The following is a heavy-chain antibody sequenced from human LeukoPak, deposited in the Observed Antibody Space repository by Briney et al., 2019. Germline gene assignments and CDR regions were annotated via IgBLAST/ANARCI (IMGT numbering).Heavy chain of an antibody. CDR3: ARTAYYYDSSGDY. V-gene: IGHV4-59*06. J-gene: IGHJ4*02. CDR2: IYYSGST. D-gene: IGHD3-22*01. CDR1: GGSISGYY. Sequence: NASEPLSLTCTVSGGSISGYYWSWIRQHAGKGLEWIGYIYYSGSTYYNPSLKSRVTISVDTSKNQFSLKLSSVTAADTAVYYCARTAYYYDSSGDYWGQGTLVTVSS.